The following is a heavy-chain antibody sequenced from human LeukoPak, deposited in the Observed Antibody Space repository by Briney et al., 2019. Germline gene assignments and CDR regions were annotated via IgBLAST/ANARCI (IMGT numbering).Heavy chain of an antibody. CDR2: IISGGSTI. V-gene: IGHV3-48*03. Sequence: GALRLSCAASDFNFRNYEMHWVRQAPGKGLEWLSYIISGGSTIYYADSVKGRFTISRDNAKNSLYLQMNSLRAEDTAVYYCARVPLYNSGWHGGFFDYWGQGTLATVSS. D-gene: IGHD6-19*01. CDR1: DFNFRNYE. J-gene: IGHJ4*02. CDR3: ARVPLYNSGWHGGFFDY.